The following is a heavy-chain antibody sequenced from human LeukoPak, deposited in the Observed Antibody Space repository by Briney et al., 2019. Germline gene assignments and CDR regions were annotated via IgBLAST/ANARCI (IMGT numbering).Heavy chain of an antibody. D-gene: IGHD3-9*01. CDR1: GGSISSATYS. Sequence: SETLSLTCTVSGGSISSATYSWGWIRQPPGKGLQWIGSISYSGSTYYNPSLSLKSRVTISVDTSEKQFSLKLSSVTAADTAVYYCARSNTYYDILTGYLYNWFDPWGQGTLVTVSS. V-gene: IGHV4-39*01. CDR3: ARSNTYYDILTGYLYNWFDP. CDR2: ISYSGST. J-gene: IGHJ5*02.